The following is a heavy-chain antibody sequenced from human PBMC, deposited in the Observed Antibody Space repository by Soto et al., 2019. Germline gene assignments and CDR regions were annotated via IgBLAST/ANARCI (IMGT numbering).Heavy chain of an antibody. CDR3: ARRVLWSGYYVSDY. J-gene: IGHJ4*02. D-gene: IGHD3-3*01. Sequence: ASVKVSCKASGYTFTSYAMHWVRQAPGQRLEWMGWINAGNGNTKYSQKFQGRVTITRDTSASTAYMELSSLRSEDTAVYYCARRVLWSGYYVSDYWGQGTLVTVSS. V-gene: IGHV1-3*01. CDR1: GYTFTSYA. CDR2: INAGNGNT.